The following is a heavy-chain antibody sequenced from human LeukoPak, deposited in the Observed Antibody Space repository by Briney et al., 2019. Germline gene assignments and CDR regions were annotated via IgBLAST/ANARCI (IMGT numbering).Heavy chain of an antibody. Sequence: GGSLRLSCAASGFTSSSYSMNWVRQAPGKGLEWVSSISSSSSYIYYADSVKGRFTISRDNAKNSLYLQMNSLRAEDTAVYYCARDRRDGYNDYWGQGTLVTVSS. CDR2: ISSSSSYI. CDR3: ARDRRDGYNDY. D-gene: IGHD5-24*01. V-gene: IGHV3-21*01. J-gene: IGHJ4*02. CDR1: GFTSSSYS.